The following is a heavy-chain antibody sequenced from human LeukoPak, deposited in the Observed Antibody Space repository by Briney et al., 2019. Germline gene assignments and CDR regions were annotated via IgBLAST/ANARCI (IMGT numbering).Heavy chain of an antibody. Sequence: SQTLSLTCAISGDSVSSNSAAWNWIRQSPSRGLEWLGRAYYRSKWYNDYAVSVKSRITINPDTSKNQFSPQLNSVTPEDTAVYYCARDGYSYGYGDYFDYWGQGTLVTVSS. CDR1: GDSVSSNSAA. J-gene: IGHJ4*02. CDR3: ARDGYSYGYGDYFDY. CDR2: AYYRSKWYN. D-gene: IGHD5-18*01. V-gene: IGHV6-1*01.